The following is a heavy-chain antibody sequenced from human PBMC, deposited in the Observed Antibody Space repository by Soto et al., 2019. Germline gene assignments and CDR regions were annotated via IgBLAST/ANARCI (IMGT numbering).Heavy chain of an antibody. CDR3: ARMAVAGYYYMDV. V-gene: IGHV4-39*01. D-gene: IGHD6-19*01. CDR1: GGSISSSSYY. CDR2: IYYSGST. Sequence: SETLSLTCTVSGGSISSSSYYWGWIRQPPGKGLEWIGSIYYSGSTYYNPSLKSRVTISVDTSKNQFSLKLSSVTAADTAVYYCARMAVAGYYYMDVWGKGTTVTVSS. J-gene: IGHJ6*03.